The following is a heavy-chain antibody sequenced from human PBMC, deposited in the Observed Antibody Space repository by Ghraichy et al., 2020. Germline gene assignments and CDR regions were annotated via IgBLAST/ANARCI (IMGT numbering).Heavy chain of an antibody. J-gene: IGHJ4*02. Sequence: SETLSLTCTVSGGSISSSSYYWGWIRQPPGKGLEWIGSIYYSGSTYYNPSLKSRVTISVDTSKNQFSLKLSSVTAADTAVYYCARQGSSGYDNIAFDYWGQGTLVTVSS. D-gene: IGHD3-22*01. CDR1: GGSISSSSYY. V-gene: IGHV4-39*01. CDR3: ARQGSSGYDNIAFDY. CDR2: IYYSGST.